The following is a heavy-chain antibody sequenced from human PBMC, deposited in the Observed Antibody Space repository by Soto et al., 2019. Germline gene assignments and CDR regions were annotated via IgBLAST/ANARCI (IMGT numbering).Heavy chain of an antibody. CDR2: ISYDGSNK. CDR1: AFTFSNYP. V-gene: IGHV3-30-3*01. CDR3: ARDRQGRFYEWVHDY. Sequence: HLVESGGGVVQPGRSLRLSCAASAFTFSNYPMHWVRQAPGKGLVWVAVISYDGSNKYYSDSVKGRFTISRDNSKKSLYLKRSSLATADRDIYYCARDRQGRFYEWVHDYWGLGTLVTVSS. D-gene: IGHD3-3*01. J-gene: IGHJ4*02.